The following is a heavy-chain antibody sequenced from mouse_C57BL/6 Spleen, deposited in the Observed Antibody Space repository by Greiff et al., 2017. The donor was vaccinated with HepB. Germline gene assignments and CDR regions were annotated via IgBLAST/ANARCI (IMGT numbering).Heavy chain of an antibody. Sequence: EVMLVESGGGLVKPGGSLKLSCAASGFTFSSYAMSWVRQTPEKRLEWVATISDGGSYTYYPDNVKGRFTISRDNAKNNLYLQMSHLKSEDTAMYYCAREEYDYYGSRYYFDYWGQGTTLTVSS. D-gene: IGHD1-1*01. J-gene: IGHJ2*01. CDR3: AREEYDYYGSRYYFDY. CDR2: ISDGGSYT. CDR1: GFTFSSYA. V-gene: IGHV5-4*01.